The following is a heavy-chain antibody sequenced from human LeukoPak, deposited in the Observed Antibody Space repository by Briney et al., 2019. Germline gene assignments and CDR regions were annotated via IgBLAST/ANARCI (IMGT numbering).Heavy chain of an antibody. J-gene: IGHJ3*02. Sequence: SQTLSLTCTVSGGSIRSGDYYWSWIRQPAGKGLEWIGRIYTTGSTNYNPSLKNRVTISVDTPKDQFSLKLSSVTAADTAVYYCAGDLYWAFDIWGQGTMVTVSS. CDR2: IYTTGST. V-gene: IGHV4-61*02. CDR1: GGSIRSGDYY. D-gene: IGHD2-8*02. CDR3: AGDLYWAFDI.